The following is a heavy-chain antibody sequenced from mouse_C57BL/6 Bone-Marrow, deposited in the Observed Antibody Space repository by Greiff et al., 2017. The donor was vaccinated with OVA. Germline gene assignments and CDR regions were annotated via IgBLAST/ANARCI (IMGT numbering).Heavy chain of an antibody. D-gene: IGHD2-4*01. CDR3: ARYYDYGWFAY. Sequence: EVQLQQSGPVLVKPGASLKMSCKASGYTFTDYYMNWVKQSHGKSLEWIGVINPYNGGTSYNQKFTGKATLTVDKSSSTAYMELNSLTSEDSAVYYCARYYDYGWFAYWGQGTLVTVSA. J-gene: IGHJ3*01. V-gene: IGHV1-19*01. CDR1: GYTFTDYY. CDR2: INPYNGGT.